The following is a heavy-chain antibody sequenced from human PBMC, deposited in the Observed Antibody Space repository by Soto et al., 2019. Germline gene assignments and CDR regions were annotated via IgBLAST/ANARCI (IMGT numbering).Heavy chain of an antibody. Sequence: GGSLRLSCAVSGFTFFDSYMSWIRQAPGKGLEWLSYISPGSRYPAYADSVKGRFTISRDNAKRSLYLQMMSLTAEDTAIYYCVRGGGGGLFDPWGQGTMVTVSS. V-gene: IGHV3-11*06. CDR3: VRGGGGGLFDP. J-gene: IGHJ5*02. CDR1: GFTFFDSY. D-gene: IGHD2-15*01. CDR2: ISPGSRYP.